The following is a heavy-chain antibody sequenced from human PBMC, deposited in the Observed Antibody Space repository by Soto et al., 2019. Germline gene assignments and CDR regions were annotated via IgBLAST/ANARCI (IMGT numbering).Heavy chain of an antibody. Sequence: PSETLSLTCTVSGGSISTYYWSWIRQPPGKALEWIGYIYYSGSTNYNPSLKSRVTMSVDTSRNQFSLKLNSLTAADTAVYYCARHWHYGSAFGYWGQGTLVTVSS. V-gene: IGHV4-59*08. J-gene: IGHJ4*02. CDR2: IYYSGST. D-gene: IGHD1-7*01. CDR1: GGSISTYY. CDR3: ARHWHYGSAFGY.